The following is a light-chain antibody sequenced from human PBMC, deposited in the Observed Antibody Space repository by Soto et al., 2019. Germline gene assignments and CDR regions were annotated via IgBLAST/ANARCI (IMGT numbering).Light chain of an antibody. V-gene: IGKV1-39*01. J-gene: IGKJ2*01. CDR3: QQGYSVPYT. Sequence: DVQMTQSPSSLSASVGDRVTMTCRASQSISTYLNWYQQKPGKAPKLLIYAASTLQSGASSRFSGSGSGTDFTLTISSLQPEDFATYFCQQGYSVPYTFAQGTKVDNK. CDR2: AAS. CDR1: QSISTY.